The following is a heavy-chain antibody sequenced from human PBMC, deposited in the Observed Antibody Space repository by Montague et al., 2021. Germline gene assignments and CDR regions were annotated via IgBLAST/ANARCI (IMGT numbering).Heavy chain of an antibody. D-gene: IGHD3-10*01. CDR3: AKQDYFVSGTSYKGFDP. CDR2: VYESGST. J-gene: IGHJ5*02. CDR1: GGSLRGSPYF. Sequence: SETLSLTCTVSGGSLRGSPYFWGWIRQPPGKGLEWIGNVYESGSTNYNPSLKSRVTMSIDTSTNQFSLKLSFVTAADTAVYYCAKQDYFVSGTSYKGFDPWGQGILVTVSS. V-gene: IGHV4-39*07.